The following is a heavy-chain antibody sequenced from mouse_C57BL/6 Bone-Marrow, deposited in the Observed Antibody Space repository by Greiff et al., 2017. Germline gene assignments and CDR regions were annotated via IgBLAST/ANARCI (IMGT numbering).Heavy chain of an antibody. J-gene: IGHJ1*03. D-gene: IGHD2-5*01. CDR1: GYTFTSYW. Sequence: VQLQQPGAELVKPGASVKLSCKASGYTFTSYWMQWVKQRPGQGLEWIGEIDPSDSYTNYNQKFKGRATLTVDTSSSTAYMQLSSLTSEDSAVYYCARGGSNYVGYFDVWGTGTTVTVSS. V-gene: IGHV1-50*01. CDR3: ARGGSNYVGYFDV. CDR2: IDPSDSYT.